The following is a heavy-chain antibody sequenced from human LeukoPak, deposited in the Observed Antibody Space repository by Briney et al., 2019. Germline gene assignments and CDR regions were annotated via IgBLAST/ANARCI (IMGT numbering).Heavy chain of an antibody. J-gene: IGHJ4*02. CDR1: GGSISSYY. Sequence: SETLSLTCTVSGGSISSYYWSWIRRPPGKGLEWIGYIYYSGSTNYNPSLKSRVTISVDTSKNQFSLKLSSVTAADTAVYYCARAKQWLVPYYFDYWGQGTLVTVSS. D-gene: IGHD6-19*01. CDR3: ARAKQWLVPYYFDY. V-gene: IGHV4-59*01. CDR2: IYYSGST.